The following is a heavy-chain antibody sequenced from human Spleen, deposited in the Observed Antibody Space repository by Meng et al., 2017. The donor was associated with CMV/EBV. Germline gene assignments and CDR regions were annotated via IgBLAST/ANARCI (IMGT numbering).Heavy chain of an antibody. J-gene: IGHJ4*02. CDR1: GFTFSDYY. CDR3: ARDLGHVDFDY. CDR2: IGSSGSTI. D-gene: IGHD7-27*01. Sequence: LSCAASGFTFSDYYMSWIRQHPGKGLEWVSYIGSSGSTIYYADSVKGRFTISRDNAKNSLYLQMNSLRAEDTAVYYCARDLGHVDFDYWGQGTLVTVSS. V-gene: IGHV3-11*01.